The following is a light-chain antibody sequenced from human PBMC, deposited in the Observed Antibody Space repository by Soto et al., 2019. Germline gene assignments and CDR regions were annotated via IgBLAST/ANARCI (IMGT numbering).Light chain of an antibody. CDR2: DVN. V-gene: IGLV2-14*01. J-gene: IGLJ2*01. CDR3: SSYTGTNTQV. CDR1: TSDVGGYNH. Sequence: QSALIQPASVSGSPGQSITISCTGTTSDVGGYNHVSWFQQHPGKVPKLMIYDVNNRPSGVSNRFSGSKSGNTASLTISGLQAEDEADYYCSSYTGTNTQVFGGGTKLTVL.